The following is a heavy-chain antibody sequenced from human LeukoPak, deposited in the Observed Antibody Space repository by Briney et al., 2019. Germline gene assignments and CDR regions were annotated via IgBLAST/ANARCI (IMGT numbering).Heavy chain of an antibody. V-gene: IGHV4-59*08. CDR2: IYYSGST. CDR3: ARTTSFDY. CDR1: GGSISNFY. D-gene: IGHD2/OR15-2a*01. Sequence: PSETLSLTCTVSGGSISNFYWSWIRQPPGKGLEWIGYIYYSGSTNYNPSLKSRVTISVDTSKNQFSLRLSSVTAADTAVYYCARTTSFDYWGQGTLVTDSS. J-gene: IGHJ4*02.